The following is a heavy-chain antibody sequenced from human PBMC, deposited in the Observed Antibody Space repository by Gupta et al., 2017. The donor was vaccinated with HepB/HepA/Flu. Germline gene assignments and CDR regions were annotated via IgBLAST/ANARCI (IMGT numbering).Heavy chain of an antibody. Sequence: QVQLVQSGAEVKKPGASVKVSCKASGYTFTDYYMHWMRQAPGQGLEWMGWINPNSGDTNYAQTFQGRVSMTRDTSISTAYMELSRLRSDDTAVYYCARAHSEYSSSWYSLDYWGQGTRVTVSS. J-gene: IGHJ4*02. CDR3: ARAHSEYSSSWYSLDY. D-gene: IGHD6-13*01. V-gene: IGHV1-2*02. CDR2: INPNSGDT. CDR1: GYTFTDYY.